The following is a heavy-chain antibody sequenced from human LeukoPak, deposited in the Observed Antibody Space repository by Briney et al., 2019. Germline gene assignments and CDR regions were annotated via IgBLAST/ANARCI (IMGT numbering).Heavy chain of an antibody. CDR1: GYTFTSYY. D-gene: IGHD6-19*01. J-gene: IGHJ4*02. Sequence: ASVKVSCKASGYTFTSYYMHWVRQARGQGLEWMGLINTSGGSTSYAQKFQGRVTMTRDTSTSTVYMELTSLRSEDTAVYYCAVGGSGWSRSFDYWGQGTLVTVSS. CDR3: AVGGSGWSRSFDY. CDR2: INTSGGST. V-gene: IGHV1-46*01.